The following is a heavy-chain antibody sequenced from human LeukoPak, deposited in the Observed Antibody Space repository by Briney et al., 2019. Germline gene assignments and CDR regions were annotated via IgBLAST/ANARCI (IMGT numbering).Heavy chain of an antibody. Sequence: TGGSLRLSCAASGFTFSSYGMHWVRQAPGKGLEWVAVIWYDGSNKYYADSVKGRFTISRDNSKNTLYLQMNNLRAEDTAVYYCARNDILTGYHYYYYGMDVWGQGTTVTVSS. V-gene: IGHV3-33*01. CDR3: ARNDILTGYHYYYYGMDV. J-gene: IGHJ6*02. CDR2: IWYDGSNK. D-gene: IGHD3-9*01. CDR1: GFTFSSYG.